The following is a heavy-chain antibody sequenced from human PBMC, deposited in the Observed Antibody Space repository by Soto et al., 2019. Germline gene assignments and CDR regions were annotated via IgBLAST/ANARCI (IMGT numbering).Heavy chain of an antibody. J-gene: IGHJ5*02. Sequence: QVQLVQSGAEVKKPGASVRVSCKASGYTFTSYCLHWVRQAPGQGLEWMGIINPGQGLAWMGIITPRGASPGYAQKFQDGVTMTIDTSTSSVYMGLSSLRSEDTAMYYFARSPPWGSALGGWFDPWGQGTLVTVSS. CDR1: GYTFTSYC. V-gene: IGHV1-46*01. CDR2: INPGQGLAWMGIITPRGASP. D-gene: IGHD3-16*01. CDR3: ARSPPWGSALGGWFDP.